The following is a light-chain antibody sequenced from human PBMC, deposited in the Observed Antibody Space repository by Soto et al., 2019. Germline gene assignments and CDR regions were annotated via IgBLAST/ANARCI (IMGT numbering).Light chain of an antibody. J-gene: IGKJ4*01. CDR1: QSLLHSNGYNY. CDR2: LGS. Sequence: DIVMTQSPLSLPVTPGEPASISCRSSQSLLHSNGYNYLDWYLQKPGQSPQLLIYLGSSRASGVPDRFSGSGSGTDFTLKISRMEAEDVGVYYCMQTLQIPPTFGGGTKVEIK. CDR3: MQTLQIPPT. V-gene: IGKV2-28*01.